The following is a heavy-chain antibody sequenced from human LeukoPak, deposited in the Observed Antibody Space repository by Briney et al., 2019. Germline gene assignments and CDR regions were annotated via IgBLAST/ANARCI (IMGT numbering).Heavy chain of an antibody. CDR2: IYSDGST. D-gene: IGHD3-22*01. CDR3: ARAGGGTYYYDSSGYSGAFDI. J-gene: IGHJ3*02. CDR1: GFTVSSNY. V-gene: IGHV3-53*01. Sequence: SGGSLRLSCAASGFTVSSNYMNWVRQAPGKGLEWVSVIYSDGSTYYADFVKGRFTISRDNSKNTLYLQMNSLRAEDTAVYYCARAGGGTYYYDSSGYSGAFDIWGQGTMVTVSS.